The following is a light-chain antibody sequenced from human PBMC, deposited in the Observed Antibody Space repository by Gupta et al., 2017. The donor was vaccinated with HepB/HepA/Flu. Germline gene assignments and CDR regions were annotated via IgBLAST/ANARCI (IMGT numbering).Light chain of an antibody. CDR1: QSVSSN. CDR2: GAS. J-gene: IGKJ4*01. Sequence: ELEMTQSPATLSVSPGERATLSCRASQSVSSNLAWYQQKPGQAPRLLIYGASTRATGIPARFSGSGSGTEFTLTISSLQSEDFAVYDCQQYNNWPPLTFGGGTKVGIK. CDR3: QQYNNWPPLT. V-gene: IGKV3-15*01.